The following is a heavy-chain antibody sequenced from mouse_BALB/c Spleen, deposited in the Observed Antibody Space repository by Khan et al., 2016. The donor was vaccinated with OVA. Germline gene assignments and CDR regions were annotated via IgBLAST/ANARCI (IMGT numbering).Heavy chain of an antibody. J-gene: IGHJ3*01. CDR1: GFTITDYY. D-gene: IGHD2-3*01. CDR2: IDPENGNT. CDR3: GRSGYSPWFAY. Sequence: VQLQQSGAELVRPGALVKLSCKASGFTITDYYIHWVKQRPEQGLEWIGWIDPENGNTIYDPKFLGKASITADTSSNTAYLQLSSLTSEDTAVYYCGRSGYSPWFAYWGQGTLVTVSA. V-gene: IGHV14-1*02.